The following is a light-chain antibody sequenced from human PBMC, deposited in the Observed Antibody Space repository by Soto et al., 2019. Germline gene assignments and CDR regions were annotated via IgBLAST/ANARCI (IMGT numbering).Light chain of an antibody. CDR2: AAS. Sequence: DIQMTQSPSSLSASVGDRFTITCQASQVISSYLAWYQQKPGRAPKLLIYAASTLQSGVPSRFSGSGSGTEFTLTITSLQPEDFATYYCQQLNSFPITFGQGTRLEIK. J-gene: IGKJ5*01. V-gene: IGKV1-9*01. CDR3: QQLNSFPIT. CDR1: QVISSY.